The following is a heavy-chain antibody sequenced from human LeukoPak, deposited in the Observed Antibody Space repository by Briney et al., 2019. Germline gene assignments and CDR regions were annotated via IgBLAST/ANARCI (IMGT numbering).Heavy chain of an antibody. D-gene: IGHD2-2*01. CDR2: IYSGGST. Sequence: PGGSLRLSCAASGFTVSSNYMSWVRQAPGKGLEWVSVIYSGGSTYYTDSVKGRFTISRDNSKNKLYLQMNSLRAEDTAVYYCARDRVECSSTSCYVGYYYYYYMDVWGKGTTVTVSS. CDR1: GFTVSSNY. J-gene: IGHJ6*03. V-gene: IGHV3-53*01. CDR3: ARDRVECSSTSCYVGYYYYYYMDV.